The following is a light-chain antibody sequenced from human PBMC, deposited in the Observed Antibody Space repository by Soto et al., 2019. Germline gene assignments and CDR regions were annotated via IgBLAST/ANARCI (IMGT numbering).Light chain of an antibody. V-gene: IGKV3-11*01. CDR2: DAS. Sequence: DIVLTQSPGTLSLSPGERASLSCRASQNVNTFVACYQQKPGQAPRLIIYDASNRATGIPARFRGSGSGTDFTLTINSREPEDFALYYCQQHNSWPLTFGAGTRVEI. CDR1: QNVNTF. J-gene: IGKJ4*01. CDR3: QQHNSWPLT.